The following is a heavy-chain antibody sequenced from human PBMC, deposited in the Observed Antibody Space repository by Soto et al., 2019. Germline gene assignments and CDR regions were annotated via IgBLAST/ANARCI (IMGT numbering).Heavy chain of an antibody. Sequence: GESLKISCKGSGYSFTSYWIGWVRQMPGKGLEGMGIIYPGDSDTRYSPCFQGQVTISADKSINTAYLQWSSLKASDTAMYYCARLPTVVTHRPLYYFDYWGQGTLVTVSS. V-gene: IGHV5-51*01. J-gene: IGHJ4*02. CDR1: GYSFTSYW. CDR2: IYPGDSDT. CDR3: ARLPTVVTHRPLYYFDY. D-gene: IGHD4-17*01.